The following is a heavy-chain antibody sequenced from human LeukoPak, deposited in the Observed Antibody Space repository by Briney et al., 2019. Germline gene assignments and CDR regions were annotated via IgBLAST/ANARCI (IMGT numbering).Heavy chain of an antibody. Sequence: GGSLRLSCAASGFTFSNYAMNWVRQAPGEGLEWVAFIRYDGSDNHYAESVKGRFTISRYNSKNTLYLQMNSLRAEDTAVYYCAKALEVFWSGYYNPFDYWGRGTLVTVSS. CDR3: AKALEVFWSGYYNPFDY. CDR2: IRYDGSDN. J-gene: IGHJ4*02. V-gene: IGHV3-30*02. D-gene: IGHD3-3*01. CDR1: GFTFSNYA.